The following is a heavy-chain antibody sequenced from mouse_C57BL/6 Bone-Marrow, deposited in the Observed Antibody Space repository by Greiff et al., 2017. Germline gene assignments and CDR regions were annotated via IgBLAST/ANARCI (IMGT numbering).Heavy chain of an antibody. D-gene: IGHD1-1*01. J-gene: IGHJ1*03. CDR1: GYSITSDY. V-gene: IGHV3-8*01. Sequence: EVQRVESGPGLAKPSQTLSLTCSVTGYSITSDYWNWIRKFPGNKLEYMGYISYSGSTYYNPSLKSRISITRDTSKNQYYLQLNSVTTEDTATYYCARSHGSSYRYFDVWGTGTTVTVSS. CDR3: ARSHGSSYRYFDV. CDR2: ISYSGST.